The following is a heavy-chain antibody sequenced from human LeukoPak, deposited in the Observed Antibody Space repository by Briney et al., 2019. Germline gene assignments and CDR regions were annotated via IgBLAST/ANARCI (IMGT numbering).Heavy chain of an antibody. V-gene: IGHV1-18*01. CDR1: GYTFTSYG. CDR2: ISAYNGNT. Sequence: GASVKVSCKASGYTFTSYGISWVRQAPGQGLEWMGWISAYNGNTNYAQKLQGRVTMATDTSTSTAYMELRSLRSDDTAVYYCARESVRGPSAGEYFQHWGQGTLVTVSS. J-gene: IGHJ1*01. D-gene: IGHD3-10*02. CDR3: ARESVRGPSAGEYFQH.